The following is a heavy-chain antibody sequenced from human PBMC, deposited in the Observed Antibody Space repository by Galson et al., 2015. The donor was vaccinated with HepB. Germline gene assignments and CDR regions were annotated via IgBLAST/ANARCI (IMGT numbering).Heavy chain of an antibody. CDR3: ARDRRYCSSTSCYPVFGVGY. J-gene: IGHJ4*02. D-gene: IGHD2-2*01. Sequence: SLRLSCAASGFTFSSYGMHWVRQAPGKGLEWVAGIWFDGSNKNYADSVKGRFTISRDNSKNTVYLQMNSLRAEDTAVFYCARDRRYCSSTSCYPVFGVGYWGQGTLVTVSS. CDR2: IWFDGSNK. CDR1: GFTFSSYG. V-gene: IGHV3-33*01.